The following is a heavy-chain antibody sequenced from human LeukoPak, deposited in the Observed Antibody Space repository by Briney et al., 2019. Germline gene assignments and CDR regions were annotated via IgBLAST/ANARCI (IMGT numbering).Heavy chain of an antibody. V-gene: IGHV3-11*04. CDR2: ISDSAHVI. Sequence: GGSLRLSCEGSGFTFGDYFMTWIRQAPAKGLEWLSYISDSAHVIYYAESVQGRFTVSRDNAKMSLFLQMDSLRVDDTAVYYCSRRGWGSYSQDYWGQGTLVTVSA. D-gene: IGHD1-26*01. J-gene: IGHJ4*02. CDR1: GFTFGDYF. CDR3: SRRGWGSYSQDY.